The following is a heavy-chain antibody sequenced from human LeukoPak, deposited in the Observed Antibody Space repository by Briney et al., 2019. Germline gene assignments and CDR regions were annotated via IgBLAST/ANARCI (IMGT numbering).Heavy chain of an antibody. CDR2: IYYSGST. CDR1: GGFISSYF. J-gene: IGHJ4*02. CDR3: ARGPPVSYFDY. V-gene: IGHV4-59*01. Sequence: SETLSLTCTVSGGFISSYFWSWIRQPPGKGLEWIGYIYYSGSTNYNPSLKCRVAISLDTSKNQFSLKLTSVTAADTAVYYCARGPPVSYFDYWGQGTLVTVSS.